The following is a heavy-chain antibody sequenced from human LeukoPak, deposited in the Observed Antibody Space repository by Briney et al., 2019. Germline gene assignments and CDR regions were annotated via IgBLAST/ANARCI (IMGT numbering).Heavy chain of an antibody. CDR2: INHSGST. CDR3: ARSYDFWRKYNNWFDP. Sequence: PSETLSLTCAVYGGSFSGYYWSWIRQPPGKGLEWVGEINHSGSTNYNPSLKRRVTISVDTSKNQFCLKLSSVTAADTAVYYCARSYDFWRKYNNWFDPWGQGTLVTVSS. D-gene: IGHD3-3*01. V-gene: IGHV4-34*01. J-gene: IGHJ5*02. CDR1: GGSFSGYY.